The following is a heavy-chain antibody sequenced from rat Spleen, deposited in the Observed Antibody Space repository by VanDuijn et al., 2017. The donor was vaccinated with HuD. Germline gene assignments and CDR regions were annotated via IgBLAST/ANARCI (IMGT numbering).Heavy chain of an antibody. V-gene: IGHV5-31*01. Sequence: EVQLVESGGGLVQPGRSLKLSCAASGYTFSIFPMAWVRQAPGKGLEWVASITNTGGSTYYPDSVKGRFTISRDNAKSTLYLQMNSLRSEDTATYYCTRDRGTTGWGQGVMVTVSS. CDR3: TRDRGTTG. CDR2: ITNTGGST. J-gene: IGHJ2*01. CDR1: GYTFSIFP. D-gene: IGHD1-10*01.